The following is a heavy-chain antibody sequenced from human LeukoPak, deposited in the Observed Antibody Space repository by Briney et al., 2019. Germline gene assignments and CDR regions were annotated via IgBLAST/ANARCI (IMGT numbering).Heavy chain of an antibody. CDR3: ARGEAAAESGPFQH. CDR2: ISSSGSTI. V-gene: IGHV3-48*03. Sequence: GGSLRLSCAASGFTFSSYEMNWVRQAPGKGLEWVSYISSSGSTIYYADSVKGRFTISRDNAKNSLYLQMNSLRAEDTAVYYCARGEAAAESGPFQHWGQGTLVTVSS. J-gene: IGHJ1*01. CDR1: GFTFSSYE. D-gene: IGHD6-13*01.